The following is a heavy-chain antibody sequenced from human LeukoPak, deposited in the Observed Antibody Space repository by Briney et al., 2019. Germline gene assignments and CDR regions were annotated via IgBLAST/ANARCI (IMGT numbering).Heavy chain of an antibody. CDR2: IYYSGST. CDR1: GGSISSSSYY. V-gene: IGHV4-39*07. J-gene: IGHJ4*02. D-gene: IGHD2-2*01. Sequence: SETLSLTCTVSGGSISSSSYYWGWIRQPPGKGLEWIGSIYYSGSTYYNPSLKSRVTISVDTSKHQFSLKLSSVTAADTAVYYCARGSAPYCSSTSCPMYYFDYWGQGTLVTVSS. CDR3: ARGSAPYCSSTSCPMYYFDY.